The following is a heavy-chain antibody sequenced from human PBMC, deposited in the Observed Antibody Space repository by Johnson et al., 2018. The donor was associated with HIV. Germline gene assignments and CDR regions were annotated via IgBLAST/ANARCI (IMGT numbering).Heavy chain of an antibody. D-gene: IGHD1-1*01. CDR3: TTGVFHAFDI. V-gene: IGHV3-30*03. CDR2: VSDHGRTT. CDR1: GFTFSSFG. J-gene: IGHJ3*02. Sequence: QVQLVESGGGVVQPGRSLRLSCAASGFTFSSFGMHWVRQAPGKGLEWVAVVSDHGRTTYFADSVKGRFTISRDNSKNTVYLQMNSLRAEDTSVYYCTTGVFHAFDIWGQGTMVTVSS.